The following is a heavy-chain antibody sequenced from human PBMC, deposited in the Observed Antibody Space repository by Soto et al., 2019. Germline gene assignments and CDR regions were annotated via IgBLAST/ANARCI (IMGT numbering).Heavy chain of an antibody. CDR1: GYTFTSYA. Sequence: ASVKVSCKASGYTFTSYAMHWVRQAPGQSLEWMGWINTGKGNTKYSQNFQGRVTITSDTSASTAYMHLSSLRSEDTAMYYCARAGDDCSAAKCYVIDYWGQGTLVTVSS. CDR2: INTGKGNT. CDR3: ARAGDDCSAAKCYVIDY. J-gene: IGHJ4*02. D-gene: IGHD2-2*01. V-gene: IGHV1-3*04.